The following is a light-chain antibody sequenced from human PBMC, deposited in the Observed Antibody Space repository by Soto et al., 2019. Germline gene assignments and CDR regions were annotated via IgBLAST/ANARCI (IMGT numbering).Light chain of an antibody. CDR1: QSISSW. V-gene: IGKV1-5*01. J-gene: IGKJ2*01. Sequence: DIQMTQSPSTLSASVGDRVTITCRASQSISSWLAWYQQKPWKAPKLLIYDASSLESGVPSRFSGSGSGTEFTLTISSLQPDDFVTYYCQQYNSYSYTFGQGTKLEIK. CDR2: DAS. CDR3: QQYNSYSYT.